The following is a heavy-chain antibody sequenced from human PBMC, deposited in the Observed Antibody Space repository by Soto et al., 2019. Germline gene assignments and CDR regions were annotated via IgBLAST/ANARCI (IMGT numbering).Heavy chain of an antibody. V-gene: IGHV4-38-2*02. CDR1: GSSVSSDYY. CDR3: ARDVVVTSVHQYYFDF. CDR2: IYHRGTT. D-gene: IGHD2-21*02. Sequence: SETLSLTCVVSGSSVSSDYYWGWIRQPPGKGLEWIGSIYHRGTTYYNPSLKSRVTLSVDTSKNLFSLRLSSATAADTAVYYCARDVVVTSVHQYYFDFWGQGALVTVSS. J-gene: IGHJ4*02.